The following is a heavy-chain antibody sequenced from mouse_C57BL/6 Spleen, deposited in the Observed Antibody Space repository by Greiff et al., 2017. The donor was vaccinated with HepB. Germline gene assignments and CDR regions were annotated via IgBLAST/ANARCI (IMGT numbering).Heavy chain of an antibody. J-gene: IGHJ2*01. Sequence: EVQLQQSGPELVKPGASVKISCKASGYTFTDYYMNWVKQSHGKSLEWIGDINPNNGGTSYNQKFKGKATLTVDKSSSTAYMELRSLTSEDSAVYDCARSGAPYYFDYWGQGTTLTVSS. CDR2: INPNNGGT. CDR1: GYTFTDYY. V-gene: IGHV1-26*01. D-gene: IGHD3-1*01. CDR3: ARSGAPYYFDY.